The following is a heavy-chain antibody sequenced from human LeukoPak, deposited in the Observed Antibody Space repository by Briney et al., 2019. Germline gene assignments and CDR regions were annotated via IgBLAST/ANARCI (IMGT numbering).Heavy chain of an antibody. Sequence: PSETLSLTCTVSGGSISSGGYYWSWIRQHPGKGLEWIGYIYYSGSTYYNPSLKSRVTISVDTSKNQFSLKLSSVTAADTAVYYRARGRLGGWFDPWGQGTLVTVSS. D-gene: IGHD3-16*01. CDR2: IYYSGST. V-gene: IGHV4-31*03. CDR1: GGSISSGGYY. CDR3: ARGRLGGWFDP. J-gene: IGHJ5*02.